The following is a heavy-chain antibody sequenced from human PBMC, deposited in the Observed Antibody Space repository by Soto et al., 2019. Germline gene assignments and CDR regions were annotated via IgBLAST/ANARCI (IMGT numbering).Heavy chain of an antibody. V-gene: IGHV1-69*02. CDR2: IIPILGIA. CDR1: GGTFSSYT. D-gene: IGHD5-12*01. Sequence: QVQLVQSGAEVKKPGSSVKVSCKASGGTFSSYTISWVRQAPGQGLEWMGRIIPILGIANYAQKFQGRVTITADKCTRTAYMELSSLRSEDTAVYYCARPDSGYDDYFDYWGQGTLVTVSS. CDR3: ARPDSGYDDYFDY. J-gene: IGHJ4*02.